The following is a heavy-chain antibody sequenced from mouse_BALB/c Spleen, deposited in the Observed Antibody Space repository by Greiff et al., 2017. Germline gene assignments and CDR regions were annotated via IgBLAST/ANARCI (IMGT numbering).Heavy chain of an antibody. CDR3: ATTMITTGDAMDY. V-gene: IGHV5-17*02. Sequence: DVQLQESGGGLVQPGGSRKLSCAASGFTFSSFGMHWVRQAPEKGLEWVAYISSGSSTIYYADTVKGRFTISRDNPKNTLFLQMTSLRSEDTAMYYCATTMITTGDAMDYWGQGTSVTVSS. J-gene: IGHJ4*01. CDR1: GFTFSSFG. D-gene: IGHD2-4*01. CDR2: ISSGSSTI.